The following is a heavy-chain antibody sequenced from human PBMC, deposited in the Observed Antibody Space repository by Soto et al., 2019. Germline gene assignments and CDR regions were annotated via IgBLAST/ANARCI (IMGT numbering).Heavy chain of an antibody. Sequence: LRLSCAVSGLTFRSYGMHWVRQAPGKGLEWVAVISYDGSNKYYADSVKGRFTISRDNSKNTLYLQMNSLRAEDTAVYYCAKDLAGDFWSGYHYFDYWGQGTLVTVSS. CDR3: AKDLAGDFWSGYHYFDY. CDR2: ISYDGSNK. J-gene: IGHJ4*02. CDR1: GLTFRSYG. V-gene: IGHV3-30*18. D-gene: IGHD3-3*01.